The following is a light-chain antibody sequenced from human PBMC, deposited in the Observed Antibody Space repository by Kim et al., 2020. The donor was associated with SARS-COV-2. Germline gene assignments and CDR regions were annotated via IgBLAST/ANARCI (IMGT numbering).Light chain of an antibody. Sequence: ASVGDSVTIPCRASQRISSWLAWYQQKPGKAPKLLIYDASSLESGVPSRFSGSGSGTEFTLTISSLQPDDFATYYCQQYNNYPHTFGGGTKVDIK. CDR2: DAS. J-gene: IGKJ4*01. V-gene: IGKV1-5*01. CDR1: QRISSW. CDR3: QQYNNYPHT.